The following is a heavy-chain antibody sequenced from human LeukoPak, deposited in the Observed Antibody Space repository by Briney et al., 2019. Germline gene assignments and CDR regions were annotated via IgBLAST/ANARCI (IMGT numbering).Heavy chain of an antibody. J-gene: IGHJ4*02. CDR1: GASISSGDYV. CDR2: IHYSGST. V-gene: IGHV4-31*03. Sequence: SETLSLTCSVSGASISSGDYVWTWIRQHPGKGLEWIGYIHYSGSTYYNPSLRSRMIISVDTSKNQFSLQLSSVTAADTAVYYCARVVSDCGGARCYKGYLDYWGQGTLVTVSS. CDR3: ARVVSDCGGARCYKGYLDY. D-gene: IGHD2-2*02.